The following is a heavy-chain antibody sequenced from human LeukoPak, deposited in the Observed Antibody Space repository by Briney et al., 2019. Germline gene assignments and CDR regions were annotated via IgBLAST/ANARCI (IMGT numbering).Heavy chain of an antibody. J-gene: IGHJ4*02. V-gene: IGHV1-69*13. D-gene: IGHD4-23*01. CDR2: IIPIFGTA. Sequence: ASVKVSCKASGYTFTSYDINWVRQATGQGLEWMGGIIPIFGTADYAQKFQGRVTITADESTSTAYMELSSLRSEDTAVYYCSTRGTVVGYFDYWGQGTLVTVSS. CDR3: STRGTVVGYFDY. CDR1: GYTFTSYD.